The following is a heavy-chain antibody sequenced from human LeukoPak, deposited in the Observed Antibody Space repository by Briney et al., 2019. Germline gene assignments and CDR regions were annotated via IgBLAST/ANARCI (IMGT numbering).Heavy chain of an antibody. V-gene: IGHV3-30-3*01. CDR2: ISYDGSNK. J-gene: IGHJ4*02. Sequence: PGGSLRLSCAASGFTFSSYAMHWVRQAPGKGLEWVAVISYDGSNKYYADSVKGRFTISRDNSKNTLYLQMNSLRAEDTAVYYCARVWGGYNYFDYWGQGTLVTVSS. CDR3: ARVWGGYNYFDY. D-gene: IGHD5-12*01. CDR1: GFTFSSYA.